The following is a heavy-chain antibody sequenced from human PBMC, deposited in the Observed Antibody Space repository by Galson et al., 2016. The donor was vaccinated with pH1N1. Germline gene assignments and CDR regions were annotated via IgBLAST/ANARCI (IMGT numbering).Heavy chain of an antibody. Sequence: SLRLSCAASGFIFSDYWMSWVRQAPGKGLEWVAKINQDGSRKYYVDSMKGRCTTSRDNVENSLSLQMNSLRVEDTALYYCATEDYYTSLYWGQGILVTVSS. D-gene: IGHD1-26*01. CDR2: INQDGSRK. CDR1: GFIFSDYW. CDR3: ATEDYYTSLY. J-gene: IGHJ4*02. V-gene: IGHV3-7*01.